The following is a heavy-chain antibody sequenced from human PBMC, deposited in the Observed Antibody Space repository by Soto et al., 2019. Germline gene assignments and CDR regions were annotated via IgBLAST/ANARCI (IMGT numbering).Heavy chain of an antibody. J-gene: IGHJ6*02. CDR2: IYYSGST. V-gene: IGHV4-39*02. Sequence: SETLSLTGTVSGGSISSSSYYWGWIRQPPGRGLEWIGSIYYSGSTYYSPSLKSRVTISVDTSKNQFSLKLSSVTAADTAVYYCAREFLGVAARYGMDVWGQGTTVTVSS. CDR1: GGSISSSSYY. D-gene: IGHD3-16*01. CDR3: AREFLGVAARYGMDV.